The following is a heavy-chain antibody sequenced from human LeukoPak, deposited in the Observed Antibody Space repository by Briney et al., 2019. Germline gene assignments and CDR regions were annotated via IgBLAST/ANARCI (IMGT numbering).Heavy chain of an antibody. Sequence: GGSLRPSCAVSGFSFNTYWMTWVRQAPGKGLEWVSSISSSSSYIYYADSVKGRFTISRDNAKNSLYLQMNSLRAEDTAVYYCARDRGSYYAADAFDIWGQGTMVTVSS. CDR3: ARDRGSYYAADAFDI. J-gene: IGHJ3*02. D-gene: IGHD1-26*01. V-gene: IGHV3-21*01. CDR2: ISSSSSYI. CDR1: GFSFNTYW.